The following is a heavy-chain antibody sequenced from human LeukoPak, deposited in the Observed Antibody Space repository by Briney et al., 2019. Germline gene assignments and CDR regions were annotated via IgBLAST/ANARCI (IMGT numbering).Heavy chain of an antibody. CDR1: GYTFTSYY. CDR2: INPSGGST. D-gene: IGHD7-27*01. V-gene: IGHV1-46*01. Sequence: ASVKVSCKASGYTFTSYYMHWVRQAPGQGLEWMGIINPSGGSTSYAQKFQGRVTMTRDTSTSTVYMELSSLRSEDTAVYYCARTAPPLTGNDYFDYWGQGTLVTVSS. J-gene: IGHJ4*02. CDR3: ARTAPPLTGNDYFDY.